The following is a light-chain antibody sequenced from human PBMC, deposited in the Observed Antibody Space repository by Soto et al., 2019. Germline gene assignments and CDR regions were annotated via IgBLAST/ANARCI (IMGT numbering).Light chain of an antibody. J-gene: IGLJ3*02. CDR1: NIGSQR. Sequence: SYVVTQPPSVSVAPGQTASLTCGGNNIGSQRVHWYRQRPGQAPVLVVSDDSVRPSGIPERFSGSNSGNTATLTISRVEAGDEAIYFCQVWDSNSDHWVFGGGTKLTVL. CDR3: QVWDSNSDHWV. V-gene: IGLV3-21*02. CDR2: DDS.